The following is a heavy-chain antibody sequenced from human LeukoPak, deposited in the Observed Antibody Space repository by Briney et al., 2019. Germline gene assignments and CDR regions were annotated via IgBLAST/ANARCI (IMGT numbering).Heavy chain of an antibody. D-gene: IGHD3-10*01. CDR2: ISSSSSYI. J-gene: IGHJ4*02. Sequence: GGSLRLSCAASGFTFSDYYMNWVRQAPGKGLEWVSSISSSSSYIYYADSVKGRFTISRDNAKNSLYLQMNSLRAEDTAVYYCARETNPDYYGSGSYDYWGQGTLVTVSS. CDR3: ARETNPDYYGSGSYDY. V-gene: IGHV3-21*01. CDR1: GFTFSDYY.